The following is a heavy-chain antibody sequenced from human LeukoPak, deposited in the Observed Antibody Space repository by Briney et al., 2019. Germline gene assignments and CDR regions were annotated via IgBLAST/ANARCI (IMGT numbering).Heavy chain of an antibody. CDR1: GFTFSSYA. V-gene: IGHV3-23*01. Sequence: SGGSLRLSCAASGFTFSSYAMSWVRQAPGKGLEWVSAISGSGGSTYYADSVKGRFTISRDNAKDSLYLQMNSLRAEDTAVYYCARDGCSSTSCSDYWGQGTLVTVSS. J-gene: IGHJ4*02. CDR2: ISGSGGST. CDR3: ARDGCSSTSCSDY. D-gene: IGHD2-2*01.